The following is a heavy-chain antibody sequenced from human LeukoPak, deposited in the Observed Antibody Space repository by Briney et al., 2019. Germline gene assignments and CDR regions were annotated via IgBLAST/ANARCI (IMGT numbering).Heavy chain of an antibody. J-gene: IGHJ3*02. Sequence: GGSLRLSCAASGFTFSSYGMPWVRQAPGRGLEWVAVIWYDGSNKYYADSVKGRFTISRDNSKNTLYLQMNSLRAEDTAVYYCARMEEMATYDAFDIWGQGTMVTVSS. D-gene: IGHD5-12*01. CDR2: IWYDGSNK. CDR3: ARMEEMATYDAFDI. V-gene: IGHV3-33*01. CDR1: GFTFSSYG.